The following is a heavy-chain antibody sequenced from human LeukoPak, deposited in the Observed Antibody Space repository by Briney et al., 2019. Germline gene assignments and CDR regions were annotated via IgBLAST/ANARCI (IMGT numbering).Heavy chain of an antibody. CDR1: GYTFTSYG. CDR2: MGARHGYT. J-gene: IGHJ4*02. D-gene: IGHD5/OR15-5a*01. V-gene: IGHV1-8*02. Sequence: GASVKVSCKASGYTFTSYGISWVRQAPGQGLEWMGWMGARHGYTGSAQRFQGRITMTRDTSISTAYMELSSLTSDDTAVYYCARGWISGDVSEYYFEIWAQGTLVTVSS. CDR3: ARGWISGDVSEYYFEI.